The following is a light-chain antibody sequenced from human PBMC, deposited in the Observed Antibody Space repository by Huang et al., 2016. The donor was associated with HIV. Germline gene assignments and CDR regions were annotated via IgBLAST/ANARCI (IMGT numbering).Light chain of an antibody. J-gene: IGKJ1*01. Sequence: DIVMTQSPDSLAVSLGERATINCKASQRILYNSDKNNYLSWYQQKPGRPPKLLMYWASTRESGVPDRCSGSGSGTDFTLTISCLHAGDVAVYYCQQYYGSPPTFGQGTKVEIK. CDR2: WAS. CDR1: QRILYNSDKNNY. CDR3: QQYYGSPPT. V-gene: IGKV4-1*01.